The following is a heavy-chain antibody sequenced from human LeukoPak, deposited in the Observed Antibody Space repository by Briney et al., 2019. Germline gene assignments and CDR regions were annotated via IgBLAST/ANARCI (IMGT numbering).Heavy chain of an antibody. V-gene: IGHV3-74*01. CDR3: ARDRQQLVFDY. D-gene: IGHD6-6*01. Sequence: PGGSLRLSCAASGFTFSSYWMHWVRRAPGKGLVWVSRINSDGSSTSYADSVKGRFTISRDNAKNTLYLQMNSLRAEDTAVYYCARDRQQLVFDYWGQGTLVTVSS. J-gene: IGHJ4*02. CDR2: INSDGSST. CDR1: GFTFSSYW.